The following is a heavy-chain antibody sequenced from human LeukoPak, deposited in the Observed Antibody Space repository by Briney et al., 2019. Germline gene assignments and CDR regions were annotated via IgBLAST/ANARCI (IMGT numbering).Heavy chain of an antibody. D-gene: IGHD2-21*02. V-gene: IGHV1-3*01. CDR3: ATSAHIEVGTAPPPDY. J-gene: IGHJ4*02. CDR1: GYTFTSYA. Sequence: GASVKVSCKASGYTFTSYAMHWVRQAPGQRLEWMGWINAGNGNTKYSQKFQGRVTITRDTSASTAYMELSSLRSEDTAVYYCATSAHIEVGTAPPPDYWGQGTLVTVTS. CDR2: INAGNGNT.